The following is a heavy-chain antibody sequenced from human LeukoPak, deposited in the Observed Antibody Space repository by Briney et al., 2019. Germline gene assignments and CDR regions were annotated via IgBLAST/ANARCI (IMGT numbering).Heavy chain of an antibody. Sequence: KSSETLSLTCTVSGGSINSSSYFWGWIRQPPGKGLERNGSIYCSGNTYSNPSLKSRVTISVDTSKTQFSLKLSSVTAADTAVYYCARDCDCSSPSCRHNWFDPWGQGTLVTASS. D-gene: IGHD2-2*01. CDR3: ARDCDCSSPSCRHNWFDP. V-gene: IGHV4-39*07. CDR1: GGSINSSSYF. J-gene: IGHJ5*02. CDR2: IYCSGNT.